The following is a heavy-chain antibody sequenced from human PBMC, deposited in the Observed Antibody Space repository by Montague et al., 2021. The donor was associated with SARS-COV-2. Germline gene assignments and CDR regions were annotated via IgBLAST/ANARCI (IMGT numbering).Heavy chain of an antibody. D-gene: IGHD1-1*01. CDR3: ARLLTGLEPPFAP. CDR2: IYYSGST. CDR1: GDSIRSATDY. V-gene: IGHV4-39*01. J-gene: IGHJ5*02. Sequence: SETLSLTCDVSGDSIRSATDYWAWIRQLPGRGLEWIGNIYYSGSTLYNPSLKSRVTMSVDTSKNQFSLHLNLVTAADTAVYYCARLLTGLEPPFAPWGQGTLVIVST.